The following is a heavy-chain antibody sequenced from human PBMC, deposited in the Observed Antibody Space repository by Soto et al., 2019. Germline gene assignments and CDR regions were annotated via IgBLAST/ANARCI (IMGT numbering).Heavy chain of an antibody. Sequence: SETLSLTCTVSGGSISSYYWSWIRQPPGKGLEWIGYIYYSGSTNYNPSLKSRVTISVDTSKNQFSLKLSSVTAADTAVYYCGRDKGFRGDYYYYGMDVWGQGTTVTVSS. J-gene: IGHJ6*02. V-gene: IGHV4-59*01. CDR2: IYYSGST. D-gene: IGHD3-10*01. CDR1: GGSISSYY. CDR3: GRDKGFRGDYYYYGMDV.